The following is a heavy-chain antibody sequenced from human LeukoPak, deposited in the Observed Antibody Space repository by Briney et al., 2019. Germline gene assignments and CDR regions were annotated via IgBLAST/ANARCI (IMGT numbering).Heavy chain of an antibody. Sequence: SETLSLTCTVSGGSISSHYWGWIRQPPGKGLEWIGSIYYSGSTYYNPSLKSRVTISVDTSKNQFSLKLSSVTAADTAVYYCARPGYWGQGTLVTVSS. CDR3: ARPGY. CDR2: IYYSGST. J-gene: IGHJ4*02. CDR1: GGSISSHY. V-gene: IGHV4-39*01.